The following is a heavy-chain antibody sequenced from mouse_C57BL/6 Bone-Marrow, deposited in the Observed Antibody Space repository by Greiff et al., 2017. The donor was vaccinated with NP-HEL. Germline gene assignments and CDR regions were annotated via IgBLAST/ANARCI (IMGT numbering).Heavy chain of an antibody. Sequence: QVQLQQPGAELVKPGASVKLSCKASGYTFTSYWMHWVKQRPGQGLEWIGMIHPNSGSTNYNEKLKSKATLTVDKSSSTAYMQLSSLTSEDSAVYYCARSSLRGFAYWGQGTLVTVSA. CDR2: IHPNSGST. J-gene: IGHJ3*01. V-gene: IGHV1-64*01. D-gene: IGHD2-12*01. CDR1: GYTFTSYW. CDR3: ARSSLRGFAY.